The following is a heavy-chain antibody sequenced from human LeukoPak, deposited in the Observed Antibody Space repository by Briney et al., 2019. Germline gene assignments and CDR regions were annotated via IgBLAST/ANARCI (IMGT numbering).Heavy chain of an antibody. D-gene: IGHD3-3*01. J-gene: IGHJ4*02. CDR2: IKSKTDGGTT. V-gene: IGHV3-15*01. CDR3: TTVVYLEWSTFDY. Sequence: GGSLRLSCTASGFTFSPYWMMWVRQAPGKGLEWVGRIKSKTDGGTTDYAAPVKGRFTISRDDSKNTLYLQMNSLKTEDTAVYYCTTVVYLEWSTFDYWGQGTLVTVSS. CDR1: GFTFSPYW.